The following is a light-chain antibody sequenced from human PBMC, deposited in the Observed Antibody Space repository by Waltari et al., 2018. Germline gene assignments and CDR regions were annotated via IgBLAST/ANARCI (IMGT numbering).Light chain of an antibody. V-gene: IGKV3-20*01. CDR2: DAS. CDR1: QSVGRY. J-gene: IGKJ1*01. Sequence: EIVLTQSPGPLSLSPGARATLSCRASQSVGRYLAWYQQKPGQAPRLLIYDASTRATGIPDRFSGSGSGTDFSLTISRLESEDFAVYYCQKYVNLPATFGQGTKVEIK. CDR3: QKYVNLPAT.